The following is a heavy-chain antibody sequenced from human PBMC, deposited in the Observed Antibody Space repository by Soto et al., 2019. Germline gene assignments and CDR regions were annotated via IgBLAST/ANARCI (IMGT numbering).Heavy chain of an antibody. CDR2: IYHSGTT. J-gene: IGHJ3*02. D-gene: IGHD3-3*01. V-gene: IGHV4-38-2*01. CDR3: ARRLESFYDFWSGSAAFDI. Sequence: SETLSLTCDVSGGSIINNYWWAWIRQSPGKGLVWIGSIYHSGTTFYHPSLKSRVTISVDTSKNQFSLKLNSVTAADTAVYYCARRLESFYDFWSGSAAFDIWGQGTMVTVSS. CDR1: GGSIINNYW.